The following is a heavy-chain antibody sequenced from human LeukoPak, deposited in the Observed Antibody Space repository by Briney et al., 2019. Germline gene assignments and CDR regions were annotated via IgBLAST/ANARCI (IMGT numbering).Heavy chain of an antibody. Sequence: GESLKISCKGSGYSFTSYWIGWVRQMPGKGLEWMGITYPGDSDTRYSPSFQGQVTISADKSISTAYLQWSSLKASDSAMYYCARNTRVRGVTHYYYGMDVWGKGTTVTVSS. J-gene: IGHJ6*04. CDR1: GYSFTSYW. D-gene: IGHD3-10*01. CDR2: TYPGDSDT. V-gene: IGHV5-51*01. CDR3: ARNTRVRGVTHYYYGMDV.